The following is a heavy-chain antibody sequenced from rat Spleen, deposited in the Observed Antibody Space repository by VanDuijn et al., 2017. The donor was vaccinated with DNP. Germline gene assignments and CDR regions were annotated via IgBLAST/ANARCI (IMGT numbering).Heavy chain of an antibody. V-gene: IGHV5-22*01. CDR2: MSYDGGSA. CDR1: GFSFSDYN. CDR3: ARPASGWFAY. Sequence: EVQLVESGGGLVQPGRSLKLSCADSGFSFSDYNMAWVRQAPAKGLEWVAYMSYDGGSAYNGDSVKGRFTISRDNARSTLYLQMNSLRSEDMATYYCARPASGWFAYWGQGTLVTVSS. D-gene: IGHD4-3*01. J-gene: IGHJ3*01.